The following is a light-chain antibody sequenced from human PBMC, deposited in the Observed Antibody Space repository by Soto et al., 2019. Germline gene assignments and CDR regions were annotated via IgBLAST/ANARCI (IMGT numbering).Light chain of an antibody. CDR3: QQYGDLPWT. J-gene: IGKJ1*01. V-gene: IGKV3-20*01. CDR2: GAS. Sequence: ALTQSPGTLSSSPAERATLSCRSSQAVSSNYLAWYQQKPGQAPRLLISGASGRATGVPDRFSGSGSGTEFTLPIDSLESEDFAVYFCQQYGDLPWTFGQGTKVDIK. CDR1: QAVSSNY.